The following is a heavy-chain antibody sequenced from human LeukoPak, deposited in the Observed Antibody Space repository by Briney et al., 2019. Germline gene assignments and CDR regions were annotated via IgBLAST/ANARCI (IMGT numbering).Heavy chain of an antibody. D-gene: IGHD6-6*01. CDR1: GGSISSSTSY. V-gene: IGHV4-39*01. J-gene: IGHJ4*02. Sequence: SETLSLTCTVSGGSISSSTSYWGWIRQPPGKGLEWIGSIYYSGSPYYNPSLKSRVTISVDTSKNQFSPKLSSVTAADTAVFYCASLEYYSSAFGYWGQGTLVTVSS. CDR2: IYYSGSP. CDR3: ASLEYYSSAFGY.